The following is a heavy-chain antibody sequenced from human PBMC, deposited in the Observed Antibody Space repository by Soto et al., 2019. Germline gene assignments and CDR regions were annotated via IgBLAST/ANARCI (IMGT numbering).Heavy chain of an antibody. CDR1: GYTFTSYG. J-gene: IGHJ5*02. CDR2: INAANGDT. V-gene: IGHV1-3*01. D-gene: IGHD3-22*01. CDR3: VSCYVSATPLDSSQP. Sequence: ASVKGSCKASGYTFTSYGIHWVRQAPGQRLEWMGWINAANGDTKYSPKFQGRVTITRDTSASTAYMELSSLRSEDTAVYYCVSCYVSATPLDSSQPRCQATQLSVSS.